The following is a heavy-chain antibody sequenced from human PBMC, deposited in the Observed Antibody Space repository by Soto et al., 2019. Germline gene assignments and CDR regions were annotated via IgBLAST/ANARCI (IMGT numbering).Heavy chain of an antibody. Sequence: QVQLQESGPGLVKPSQSLSLTCTVSGGSIRSGGYYWSWIRQHPGKGLEWIGYIYYSGSTYYNPSLKSRVTISVDTSKNQYSLKLSSATAADTAVYYCARDERWFGATYSYGMDVWGQGTTVTVSS. J-gene: IGHJ6*02. CDR2: IYYSGST. CDR1: GGSIRSGGYY. CDR3: ARDERWFGATYSYGMDV. V-gene: IGHV4-31*03. D-gene: IGHD3-10*01.